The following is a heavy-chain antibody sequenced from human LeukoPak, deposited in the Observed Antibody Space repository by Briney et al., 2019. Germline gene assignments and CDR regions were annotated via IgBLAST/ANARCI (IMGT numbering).Heavy chain of an antibody. D-gene: IGHD2-15*01. V-gene: IGHV3-53*01. CDR3: AGRHCSGGGCYFAGADPFDY. J-gene: IGHJ4*02. Sequence: PGGSLRLSCAASGFTVSSTYMSWVRQAPGKGLEWVSVIYSGGNIYYIESVKGRFTISRDTSKNTLYLQMNSLRAEDTAVYFCAGRHCSGGGCYFAGADPFDYWGQGTLSPSP. CDR1: GFTVSSTY. CDR2: IYSGGNI.